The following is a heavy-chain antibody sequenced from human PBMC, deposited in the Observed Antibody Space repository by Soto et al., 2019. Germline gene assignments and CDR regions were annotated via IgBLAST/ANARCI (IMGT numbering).Heavy chain of an antibody. Sequence: EVQLVQSGAEVKKPGGSLKISCKGSGYSFTNYWIVWVRQMPGKALEWLGIIYPADSDTKYSPSFQGQVTISADKSISTTYLQWSSLKASDTAMYYCARQKAYGDYGTPLYYYGMDVWGQGTTVTVSS. V-gene: IGHV5-51*01. CDR1: GYSFTNYW. D-gene: IGHD4-17*01. CDR3: ARQKAYGDYGTPLYYYGMDV. J-gene: IGHJ6*02. CDR2: IYPADSDT.